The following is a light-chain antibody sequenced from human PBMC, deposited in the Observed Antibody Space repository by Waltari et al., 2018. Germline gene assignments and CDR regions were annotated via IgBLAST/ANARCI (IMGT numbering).Light chain of an antibody. CDR1: QDITNC. V-gene: IGKV1-33*01. J-gene: IGKJ3*01. CDR2: DAS. CDR3: QQYDVLQYT. Sequence: IQMTQSPSSLSASVGDRVTITCQASQDITNCLNWYQQKPGQAPKLLIYDASNLRTGVTSRFSGRGVGTDFTFTISSLQPEDVATYYCQQYDVLQYTFGPGTKVNLK.